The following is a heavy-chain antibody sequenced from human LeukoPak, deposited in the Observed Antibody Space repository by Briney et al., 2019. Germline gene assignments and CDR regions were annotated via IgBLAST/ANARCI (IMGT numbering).Heavy chain of an antibody. D-gene: IGHD6-6*01. J-gene: IGHJ4*02. CDR1: GYTFTSYG. CDR2: ISAYNGNT. V-gene: IGHV1-18*01. Sequence: ASVKVSCKASGYTFTSYGISWVRQAPGQGLEWMGWISAYNGNTNYAQKLQGRVTMTTDTSTSTAYMELRSLRSDDTAVYYCAPGPRGQLVPFFDYWGQGTLVTVSS. CDR3: APGPRGQLVPFFDY.